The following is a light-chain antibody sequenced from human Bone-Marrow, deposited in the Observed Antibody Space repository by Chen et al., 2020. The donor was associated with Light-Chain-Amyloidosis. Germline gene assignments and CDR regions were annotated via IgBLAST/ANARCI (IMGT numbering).Light chain of an antibody. CDR2: DAS. V-gene: IGKV1-33*01. J-gene: IGKJ3*01. Sequence: DIQMTQSPSSLSASVGDRVTITCQASQDISNYLNWYQQKPGKAPKLLIYDASNLETGVPSSFSGSGSGTDFTFTISSLQPEDIATYYCQQYDNRPPAFGPGTKVDIK. CDR1: QDISNY. CDR3: QQYDNRPPA.